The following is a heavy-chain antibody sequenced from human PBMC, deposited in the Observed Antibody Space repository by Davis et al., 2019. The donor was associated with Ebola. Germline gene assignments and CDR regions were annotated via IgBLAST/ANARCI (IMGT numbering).Heavy chain of an antibody. D-gene: IGHD3-16*02. CDR3: ARDPPSDQGYNY. CDR1: GDPVSRPSAA. J-gene: IGHJ4*02. CDR2: TYYRSNWFV. V-gene: IGHV6-1*01. Sequence: QILSLTCSISGDPVSRPSAAWNLIRQSPWRGLEWLGRTYYRSNWFVNYASSVKSRITINADTSKNQFSLQLTSVTLEDTAVYYCARDPPSDQGYNYWGQGTLVTVSS.